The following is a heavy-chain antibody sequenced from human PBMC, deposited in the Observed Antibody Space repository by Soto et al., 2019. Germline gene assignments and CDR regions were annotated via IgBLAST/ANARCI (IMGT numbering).Heavy chain of an antibody. CDR3: ARDPLSSFAMDV. CDR2: IIPTFGRT. V-gene: IGHV1-69*13. D-gene: IGHD3-10*02. CDR1: GDTFSSYA. Sequence: SVKVSCKASGDTFSSYAISWVRQAPGKGLEWMGEIIPTFGRTNYAQKFQGRLTISADDSTSTAYMELSSLLSEDTAVYYCARDPLSSFAMDVWGQGTKVTVYS. J-gene: IGHJ6*02.